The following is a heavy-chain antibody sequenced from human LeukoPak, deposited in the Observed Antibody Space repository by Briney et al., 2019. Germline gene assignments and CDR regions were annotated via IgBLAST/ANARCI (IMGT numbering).Heavy chain of an antibody. Sequence: SGPTLVNPTQTLALTCTFSGFSLSTSGMRVSCIRQPPGKALEWLARIDWDDDKFYSTSLKTRLTISKDTSKNQVVLTMTNMDPVDTATYYCARDYYDSSGYYFDYWGQGTLVTVSS. CDR2: IDWDDDK. V-gene: IGHV2-70*04. J-gene: IGHJ4*02. D-gene: IGHD3-22*01. CDR1: GFSLSTSGMR. CDR3: ARDYYDSSGYYFDY.